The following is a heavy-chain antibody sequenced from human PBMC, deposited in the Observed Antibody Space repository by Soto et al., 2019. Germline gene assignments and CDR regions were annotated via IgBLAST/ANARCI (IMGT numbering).Heavy chain of an antibody. J-gene: IGHJ5*02. CDR2: ISSSSSYI. CDR1: GFTFSSYN. D-gene: IGHD2-2*01. V-gene: IGHV3-21*01. CDR3: ARVRSSNRFDP. Sequence: LRLSCAASGFTFSSYNMNWGRQAPGKGLEWVSSISSSSSYIYYADSVMGRFTISRDNAKNSLYLQMNSLRAEDTAVYYCARVRSSNRFDPWGQGTLVTVSS.